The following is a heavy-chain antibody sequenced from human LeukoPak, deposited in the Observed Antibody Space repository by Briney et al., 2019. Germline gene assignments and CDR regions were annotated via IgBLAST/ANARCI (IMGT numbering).Heavy chain of an antibody. CDR3: AKDVSSGYYIDY. V-gene: IGHV3-9*01. CDR1: GFTFDDYA. J-gene: IGHJ4*02. CDR2: ISWNSGSI. Sequence: GGSLRLSCAASGFTFDDYAMHWVRQAPGKGLEWVSGISWNSGSIGYADSVKGRFTISRDNAKNSLYLQMNSLRAEDTALYYCAKDVSSGYYIDYWGQGTLVTVSS. D-gene: IGHD3-22*01.